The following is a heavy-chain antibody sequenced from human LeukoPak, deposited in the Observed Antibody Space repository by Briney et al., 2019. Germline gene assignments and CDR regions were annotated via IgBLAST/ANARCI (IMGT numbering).Heavy chain of an antibody. CDR1: GGTFSSYA. V-gene: IGHV1-69*01. Sequence: ASVKVSCKASGGTFSSYAISWVRQAPGQGLEWMGGIIPTFGTANYAQKFQGRVTITADESTSTAYMELSSLRSEDTAVYYCAIAPEVEMAAAVDYWGQGTLVTVSS. J-gene: IGHJ4*02. D-gene: IGHD5-24*01. CDR3: AIAPEVEMAAAVDY. CDR2: IIPTFGTA.